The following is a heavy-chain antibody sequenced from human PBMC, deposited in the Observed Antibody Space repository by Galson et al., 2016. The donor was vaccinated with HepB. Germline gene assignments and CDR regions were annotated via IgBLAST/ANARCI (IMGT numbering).Heavy chain of an antibody. V-gene: IGHV1-2*02. CDR2: INPDSGGT. J-gene: IGHJ4*02. CDR3: ARGHYYVNRGYSYLLDY. CDR1: GYSFTGDY. D-gene: IGHD3-22*01. Sequence: SVKVSCKASGYSFTGDYLHWVRRAPGQGLEWMGWINPDSGGTTYAQDFQGRVTMTRDTSISTAYMDLSRLGSDDTAKYYRARGHYYVNRGYSYLLDYWGQGTLVTVSS.